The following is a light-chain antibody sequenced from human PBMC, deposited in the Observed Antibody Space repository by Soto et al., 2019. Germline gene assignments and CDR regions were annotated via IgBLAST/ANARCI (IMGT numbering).Light chain of an antibody. J-gene: IGLJ1*01. CDR1: SSDVGAYNS. CDR3: SSYAGSNMGV. Sequence: QSALTQPPSASGSPGQSVAISCTGTSSDVGAYNSVSWYQQHPGKAPKLLIYEVSQRPSGVPDRFSASKSGDTASLTVSGLRAEDEADYYCSSYAGSNMGVFGSGTKVTVL. V-gene: IGLV2-8*01. CDR2: EVS.